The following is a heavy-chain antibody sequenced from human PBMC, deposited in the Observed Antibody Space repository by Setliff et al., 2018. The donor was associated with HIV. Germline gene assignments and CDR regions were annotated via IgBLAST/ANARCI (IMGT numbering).Heavy chain of an antibody. Sequence: NPSETLSLTCKVSGGSFNTKRTKWGWIRQSPGKGLEWIGSIFYFGSVTYNPSLKSRPLISIDTSKTQFSLNLRSVTAADTAVYYCVRELLGSGGTVPEVNFFDSWGQGTLVTVSS. CDR3: VRELLGSGGTVPEVNFFDS. D-gene: IGHD1-26*01. J-gene: IGHJ5*01. CDR2: IFYFGSV. CDR1: GGSFNTKRTK. V-gene: IGHV4-39*07.